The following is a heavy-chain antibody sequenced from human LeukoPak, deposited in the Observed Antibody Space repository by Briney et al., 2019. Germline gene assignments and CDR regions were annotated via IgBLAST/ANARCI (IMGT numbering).Heavy chain of an antibody. CDR3: ARVIHFPHFDVKRLFGVPHPFDY. CDR1: GYTFTSFY. CDR2: INPSGGYT. D-gene: IGHD3-3*01. V-gene: IGHV1-46*01. Sequence: ASVKVSCKASGYTFTSFYMHWVRQAPGQGLEWMEIINPSGGYTSYAQKFQGRVTMTRDMSTSTVYMELSSLRSEDTAVYYCARVIHFPHFDVKRLFGVPHPFDYWGQGTLVTVSS. J-gene: IGHJ4*02.